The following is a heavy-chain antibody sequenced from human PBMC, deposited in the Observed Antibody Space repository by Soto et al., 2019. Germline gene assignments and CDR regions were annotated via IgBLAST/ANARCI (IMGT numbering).Heavy chain of an antibody. Sequence: EVQLVESGGGLVQPGGSLRLSCAASGFTFNTYDIHWVRQATGKGLEWVAAIDTAGDTYYPGSVKGRFTISRENANNSLYLQMNSLRAEDTAVYYCARDKNDDFRMDVWGHGTTVTVPS. CDR1: GFTFNTYD. V-gene: IGHV3-13*01. J-gene: IGHJ6*02. CDR2: IDTAGDT. CDR3: ARDKNDDFRMDV. D-gene: IGHD1-1*01.